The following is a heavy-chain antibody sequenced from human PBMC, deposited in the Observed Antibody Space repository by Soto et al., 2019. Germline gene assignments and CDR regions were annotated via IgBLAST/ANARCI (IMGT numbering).Heavy chain of an antibody. CDR2: INPNSGGT. J-gene: IGHJ6*02. D-gene: IGHD2-15*01. CDR3: ARDGGGPNGDYCSGGSCHPGGMDV. Sequence: QVQLVQSGAEVKKPGASVKVSCKASGYTFTGYYMHWVRQAPGQGLEWMGWINPNSGGTNYAQKFQGRVTMTRDTSISTAYMELSRLGSDDTAVYYCARDGGGPNGDYCSGGSCHPGGMDVWGQGTTVTVSS. CDR1: GYTFTGYY. V-gene: IGHV1-2*02.